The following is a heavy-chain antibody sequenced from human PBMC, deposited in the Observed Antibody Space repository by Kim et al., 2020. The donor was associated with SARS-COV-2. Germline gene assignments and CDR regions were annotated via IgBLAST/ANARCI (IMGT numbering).Heavy chain of an antibody. CDR3: ARDLEGVAGTGGY. V-gene: IGHV3-74*01. J-gene: IGHJ4*02. D-gene: IGHD6-19*01. Sequence: YADSVRGRFTISRDSAKNTLYLQMNSLRAEDTALYYCARDLEGVAGTGGYWGQGTLVTVSS.